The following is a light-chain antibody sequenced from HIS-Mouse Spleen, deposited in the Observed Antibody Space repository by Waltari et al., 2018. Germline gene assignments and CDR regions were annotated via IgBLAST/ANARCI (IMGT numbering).Light chain of an antibody. CDR2: EDS. CDR3: YSTDSSGNHRV. J-gene: IGLJ2*01. V-gene: IGLV3-10*01. Sequence: SYELTQPPSVSVSPGHTARITWPGDALPKKYTYWYQQKSGQAPVLVIYEDSKRPSGIPERFSGSSSGTMATLTISGAQVEDEADYYCYSTDSSGNHRVFGGGTKLTVL. CDR1: ALPKKY.